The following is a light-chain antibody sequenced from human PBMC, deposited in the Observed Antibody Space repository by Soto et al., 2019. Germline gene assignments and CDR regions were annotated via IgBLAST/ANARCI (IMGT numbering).Light chain of an antibody. V-gene: IGKV3-20*01. Sequence: EILLTQSPATLSLSPGERATLSCGASQSVSSYLAWYQQKPGQAPRLLIYGASSRATGIPDRFSGSGSGTDFSLTISRLELEDFAVYYCQQHGDSPITFGQGTRLEIK. CDR2: GAS. J-gene: IGKJ5*01. CDR1: QSVSSY. CDR3: QQHGDSPIT.